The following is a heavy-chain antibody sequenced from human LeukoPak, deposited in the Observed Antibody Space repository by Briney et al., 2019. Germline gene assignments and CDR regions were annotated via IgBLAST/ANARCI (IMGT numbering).Heavy chain of an antibody. Sequence: GGSLRLSCRASGFAFSIYAMSSVRQAPEKRLEWVSTFTGSGGNTYYADSVKGRFTISRDDSKNTLYLQMNSLRAEDTAMYYCARQGYSSSWYVVYWGQGTPVTVSS. CDR2: FTGSGGNT. D-gene: IGHD6-13*01. CDR3: ARQGYSSSWYVVY. V-gene: IGHV3-23*01. J-gene: IGHJ4*02. CDR1: GFAFSIYA.